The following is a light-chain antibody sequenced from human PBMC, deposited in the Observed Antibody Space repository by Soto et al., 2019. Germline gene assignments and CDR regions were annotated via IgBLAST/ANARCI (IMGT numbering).Light chain of an antibody. V-gene: IGLV2-14*01. J-gene: IGLJ3*02. CDR3: SSYTSSSTWV. CDR2: EVS. CDR1: SSDVGGYNY. Sequence: LTQPASVSGSPGQSITISCTGTSSDVGGYNYVSWYQQHPGKAPKLMIYEVSNRPSGVSNRFSGSKSGNTASLTISGLQAEDEADYYCSSYTSSSTWVFGRGTKVTVL.